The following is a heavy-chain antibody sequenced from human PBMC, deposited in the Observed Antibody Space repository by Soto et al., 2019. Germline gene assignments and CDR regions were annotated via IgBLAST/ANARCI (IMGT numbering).Heavy chain of an antibody. CDR1: GFTFSNYA. CDR3: AKDEEWPPWRGYFGS. J-gene: IGHJ4*02. V-gene: IGHV3-23*01. D-gene: IGHD3-3*01. CDR2: ISGSGTNT. Sequence: EVLLLESGGGLVQPGGSLRLSCAASGFTFSNYAMTWVRQAPGKGLEWLSGISGSGTNTYYADSVKGRLTISRDNSKDTLFLQINSLRADDTAVHFCAKDEEWPPWRGYFGSWGQGTLVTVSS.